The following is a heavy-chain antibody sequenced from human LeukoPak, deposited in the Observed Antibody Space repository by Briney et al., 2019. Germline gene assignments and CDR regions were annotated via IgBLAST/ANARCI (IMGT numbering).Heavy chain of an antibody. CDR2: ISSNGGST. D-gene: IGHD4/OR15-4a*01. J-gene: IGHJ4*02. Sequence: GGYLRLSCSASGFTFSSYAMQWVRQAPGKGLEYVSAISSNGGSTYYADCVKGRLTISRDNSKNTLYLQMNSLRVADTAVYYCAKDPLGFQRGAWGQGTLVTVSS. CDR3: AKDPLGFQRGA. V-gene: IGHV3-64*04. CDR1: GFTFSSYA.